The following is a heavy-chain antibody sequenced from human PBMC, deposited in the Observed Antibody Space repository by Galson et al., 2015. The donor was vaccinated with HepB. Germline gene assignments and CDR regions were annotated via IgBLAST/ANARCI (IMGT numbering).Heavy chain of an antibody. Sequence: SLRLSCAASGFTFDDYAMHWVRQAPGKGLEWVSGISWNSGTIGYADSVKGRFTISRDNAKNSPYLQMNSLRAEDTALYFCAKDTVTYYDILTSDYNDFYKTMDVWGQGTTVTVSS. CDR1: GFTFDDYA. D-gene: IGHD3-9*01. J-gene: IGHJ6*02. CDR2: ISWNSGTI. CDR3: AKDTVTYYDILTSDYNDFYKTMDV. V-gene: IGHV3-9*01.